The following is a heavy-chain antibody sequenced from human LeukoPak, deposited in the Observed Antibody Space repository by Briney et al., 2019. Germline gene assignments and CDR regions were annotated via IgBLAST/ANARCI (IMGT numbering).Heavy chain of an antibody. CDR1: GYTFTSYG. Sequence: ASVKVSCKASGYTFTSYGISWVRQAPGQGLEWMGLISAYNGNTNYAQKLQGRVTMTTDTSTSTAYMELRSLRSDDTAVYYCASSRYCSGGSCYADTADYFDYWGQGTLVTVSS. D-gene: IGHD2-15*01. CDR3: ASSRYCSGGSCYADTADYFDY. CDR2: ISAYNGNT. J-gene: IGHJ4*02. V-gene: IGHV1-18*01.